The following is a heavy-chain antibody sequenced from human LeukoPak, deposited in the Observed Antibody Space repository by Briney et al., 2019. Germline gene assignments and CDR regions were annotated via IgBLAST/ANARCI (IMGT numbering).Heavy chain of an antibody. Sequence: GESLKISCKGSGYSFTSYWIGWVRQMPGKGLEWMGIIYPGDSDTRYSPSFRGQVTISADKSISTAYLQWSSLKASDTAMYYCARLGSSNIPGLLFDYWGQGTLVTVSS. J-gene: IGHJ4*02. CDR3: ARLGSSNIPGLLFDY. CDR2: IYPGDSDT. V-gene: IGHV5-51*01. D-gene: IGHD6-13*01. CDR1: GYSFTSYW.